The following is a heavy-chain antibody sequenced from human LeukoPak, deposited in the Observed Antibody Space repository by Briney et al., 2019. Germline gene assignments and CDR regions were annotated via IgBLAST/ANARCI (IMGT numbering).Heavy chain of an antibody. CDR3: ARPSSSWSHGVYNRFDP. CDR1: GYTFTGYY. D-gene: IGHD6-13*01. Sequence: ASVKVSCKASGYTFTGYYMHWVRQAPGQGLEWMGWINPNSGGTNYAQKFQGRVTMTRDTSISTAYMELSRLRSDDTAVYYCARPSSSWSHGVYNRFDPWGQGTLVTVSS. CDR2: INPNSGGT. V-gene: IGHV1-2*02. J-gene: IGHJ5*02.